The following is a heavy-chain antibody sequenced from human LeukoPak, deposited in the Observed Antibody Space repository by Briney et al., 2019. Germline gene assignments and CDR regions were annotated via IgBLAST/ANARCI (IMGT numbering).Heavy chain of an antibody. V-gene: IGHV4-31*01. CDR3: ARVRKLPLEWDLIDF. CDR2: IYHSGYT. J-gene: IGHJ4*03. Sequence: VRRSQSLSLAGTVSGVSISRGGYYCTWIRQRPGEALEWIGYIYHSGYTYYDPSLMRPIVLSVDTSKSQFSLKVTSVTAADTALYYCARVRKLPLEWDLIDFWGQGTLVPVSS. D-gene: IGHD1-1*01. CDR1: GVSISRGGYY.